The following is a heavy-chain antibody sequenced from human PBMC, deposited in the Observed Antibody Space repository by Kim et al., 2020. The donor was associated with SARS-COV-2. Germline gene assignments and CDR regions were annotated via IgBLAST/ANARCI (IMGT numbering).Heavy chain of an antibody. CDR1: GYTFTSYA. D-gene: IGHD4-17*01. J-gene: IGHJ6*02. V-gene: IGHV1-3*01. CDR3: ARSKDGDSGGYYYYYGMDV. CDR2: INAGNGNT. Sequence: ASVTVSCKASGYTFTSYAMHWVRQAPGQRLEWMGWINAGNGNTKYSQKFQGRVTITRDTSASTAYMELSSLRSEDTAVYYCARSKDGDSGGYYYYYGMDVWGQGTTVTVSS.